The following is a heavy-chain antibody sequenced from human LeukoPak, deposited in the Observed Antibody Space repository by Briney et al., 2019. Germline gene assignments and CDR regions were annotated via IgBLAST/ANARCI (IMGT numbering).Heavy chain of an antibody. CDR3: ARASLRLQLAFVTFDAFDI. D-gene: IGHD5-24*01. V-gene: IGHV4-59*01. CDR2: IYYSGST. CDR1: DGSITNYD. J-gene: IGHJ3*02. Sequence: SETLSLTCTVSDGSITNYDWSWVRQPPGKGLEWIGYIYYSGSTNYNPSLKSRVTISVDTSKNQFSLKLSSVTAADTAVYYCARASLRLQLAFVTFDAFDIWGQGTMVTVSS.